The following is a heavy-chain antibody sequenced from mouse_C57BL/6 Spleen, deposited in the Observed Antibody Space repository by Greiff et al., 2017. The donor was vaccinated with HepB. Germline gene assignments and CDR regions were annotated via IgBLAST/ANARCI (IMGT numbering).Heavy chain of an antibody. V-gene: IGHV1-18*01. CDR3: ARGGWTAQATTWFAY. J-gene: IGHJ3*01. Sequence: EVQLQQSGPELVKPGASVKIPCKASGYTFTDYNMDWVKQSHGKSLEWIGDINPNNGGTIYNQKFKGKATLTVDKSSSTAYMELRSLTSKDTAVYYCARGGWTAQATTWFAYWGQGTLVTVSA. CDR1: GYTFTDYN. CDR2: INPNNGGT. D-gene: IGHD3-2*02.